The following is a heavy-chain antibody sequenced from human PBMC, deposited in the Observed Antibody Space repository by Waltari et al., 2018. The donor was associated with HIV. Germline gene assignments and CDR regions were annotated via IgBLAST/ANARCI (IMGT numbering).Heavy chain of an antibody. D-gene: IGHD1-26*01. Sequence: EVQLMESGGGLVQSGGSLRLSCAASGFTFTNYWMRWVRQTPGKGREWVAYIKDDGSEKYYMGSVKGRFTISRDNAKNSMFLQMNSLRAEDTAVYYCARIGTFPHNYAIDFWGQGTTVTVSS. V-gene: IGHV3-7*01. CDR1: GFTFTNYW. CDR2: IKDDGSEK. J-gene: IGHJ6*02. CDR3: ARIGTFPHNYAIDF.